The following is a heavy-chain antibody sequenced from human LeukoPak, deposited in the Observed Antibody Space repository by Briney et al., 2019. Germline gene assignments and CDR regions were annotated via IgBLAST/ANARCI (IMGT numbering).Heavy chain of an antibody. CDR1: GFTVSSNY. J-gene: IGHJ4*02. CDR2: IYSGGST. V-gene: IGHV3-66*01. Sequence: PGGSLRLSCAASGFTVSSNYMSWVRQAPGKGLEWVSVIYSGGSTYYADSVKGRFTVSRDNSKNTLYLQMNSLRAEDTAVYYCARDGGYGSVYYFDYWGQGTLVTVSS. D-gene: IGHD3-10*01. CDR3: ARDGGYGSVYYFDY.